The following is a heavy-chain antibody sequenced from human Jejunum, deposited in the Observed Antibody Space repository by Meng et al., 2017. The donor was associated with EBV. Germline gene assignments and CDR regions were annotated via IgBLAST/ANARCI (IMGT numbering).Heavy chain of an antibody. D-gene: IGHD3/OR15-3a*01. J-gene: IGHJ4*02. CDR2: INPGNGET. Sequence: VQLVQSGAEVKKPGASGKLSCKASGYTFTNYPIPWVRQAPGQRPEWMGCINPGNGETEFSQKFQGRVTITRDTSATTAYMELTSLRSEDTAVYYCASRPGFNIGPFDYWGQGTLVTSPQ. CDR1: GYTFTNYP. V-gene: IGHV1-3*01. CDR3: ASRPGFNIGPFDY.